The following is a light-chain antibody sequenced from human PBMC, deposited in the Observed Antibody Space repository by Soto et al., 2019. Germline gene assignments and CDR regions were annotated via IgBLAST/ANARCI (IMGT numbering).Light chain of an antibody. CDR2: DAS. CDR1: QSISSW. J-gene: IGKJ1*01. CDR3: QQYNSYWT. V-gene: IGKV1-5*01. Sequence: DIQMTQSPSTLSASVGDRVTITCRASQSISSWLAWYQQKPGKAPKLLIYDASSLESGVPSRFSGSGSGTDFTLTISSLQPDDLATYYGQQYNSYWTFGQGTKVEIK.